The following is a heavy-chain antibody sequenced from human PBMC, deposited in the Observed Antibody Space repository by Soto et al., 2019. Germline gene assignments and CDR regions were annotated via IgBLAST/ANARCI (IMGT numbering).Heavy chain of an antibody. J-gene: IGHJ6*02. D-gene: IGHD2-15*01. CDR3: ARGGGCGGRCYHYGIDV. Sequence: GESLKISCKGSGYSFTSFWIGWVRQTPGKGLEWMGIVYPGGSSTTYSPSFEGQVTISVDKSITTAYVQWNSLRASDTAIYYCARGGGCGGRCYHYGIDVWGQGTTVTVSS. V-gene: IGHV5-51*01. CDR1: GYSFTSFW. CDR2: VYPGGSST.